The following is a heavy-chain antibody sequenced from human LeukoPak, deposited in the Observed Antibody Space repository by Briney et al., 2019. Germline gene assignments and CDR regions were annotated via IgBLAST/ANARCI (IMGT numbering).Heavy chain of an antibody. V-gene: IGHV3-20*04. Sequence: GGSLRLSCAASGFTFDDYGMSWVRQAPGKGLEWVSGINWNGGSTGYADSVKGRFTISRDNAKNSLYLQMNSLRAEDTALYYCARLSAMVRGSLLPDYWGQGTLVTVSS. CDR3: ARLSAMVRGSLLPDY. CDR1: GFTFDDYG. D-gene: IGHD3-10*01. CDR2: INWNGGST. J-gene: IGHJ4*02.